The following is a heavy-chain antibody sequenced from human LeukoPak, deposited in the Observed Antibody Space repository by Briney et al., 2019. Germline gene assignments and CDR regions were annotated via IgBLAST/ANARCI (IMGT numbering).Heavy chain of an antibody. J-gene: IGHJ4*02. CDR2: ISGSGGST. D-gene: IGHD3-10*01. V-gene: IGHV3-23*01. CDR1: GFTFSSYA. CDR3: AKVLSGNLWFGELWGFYFDY. Sequence: GGSLRLSCAASGFTFSSYAMSWVRQAPGKGLEWVSAISGSGGSTYYADSVKGRFTISRDNSKNTLYLKMNSLRAEDTAVYYCAKVLSGNLWFGELWGFYFDYWGQGTLVTVSS.